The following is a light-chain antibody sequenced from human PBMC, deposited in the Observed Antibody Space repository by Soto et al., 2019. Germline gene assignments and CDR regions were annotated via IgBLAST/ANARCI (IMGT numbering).Light chain of an antibody. CDR3: MQGTHSPWT. CDR1: QSLLYIDGNTF. J-gene: IGKJ1*01. V-gene: IGKV2-30*01. Sequence: DVVMTQSPLSLPVTLGQPASVSCRSSQSLLYIDGNTFLSWFHQRPGQSPRRLIYKVSNRDSRGPDSFSGSMSGTDFTLRISRVEAEDVGVYYCMQGTHSPWTFGQGTKVEI. CDR2: KVS.